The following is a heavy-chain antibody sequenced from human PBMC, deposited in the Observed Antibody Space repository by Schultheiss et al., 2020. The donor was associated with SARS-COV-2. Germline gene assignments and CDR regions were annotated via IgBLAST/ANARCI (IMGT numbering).Heavy chain of an antibody. CDR1: GFTVSSNY. Sequence: GGSLRLSCAASGFTVSSNYMNWVRQAPGKGLEWVSSISSSSSYIYYADSVKGRFTISRDNAKNSLYLQMNSLRAEDTAVYYCARVPSSSWFRAADYWGQGTLVTVSS. J-gene: IGHJ4*02. CDR3: ARVPSSSWFRAADY. D-gene: IGHD6-13*01. V-gene: IGHV3-21*01. CDR2: ISSSSSYI.